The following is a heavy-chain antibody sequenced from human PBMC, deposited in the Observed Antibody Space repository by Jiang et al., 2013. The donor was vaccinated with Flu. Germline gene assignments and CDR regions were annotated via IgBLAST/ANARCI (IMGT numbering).Heavy chain of an antibody. CDR1: DGSLTINGYY. V-gene: IGHV4-61*08. CDR2: IYHSGTT. CDR3: ARSYCGGDCYSMFGYSYYGMDV. D-gene: IGHD2-21*02. J-gene: IGHJ6*02. Sequence: PGLVKPSETLSLTCTVSDGSLTINGYYWSWIRQPPGEGLEWIGYIYHSGTTNYNPSLKSRVTISIDTSTNQFSLKLISVTAPDTAVYYCARSYCGGDCYSMFGYSYYGMDVWGQGTTVTVSS.